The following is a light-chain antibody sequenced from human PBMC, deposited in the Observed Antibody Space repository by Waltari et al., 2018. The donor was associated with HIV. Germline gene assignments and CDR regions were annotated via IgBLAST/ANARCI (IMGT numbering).Light chain of an antibody. CDR1: SSNIGAGSD. Sequence: QSVLTQPPSVSGAPGQRLTLSCTWSSSNIGAGSDVHWYQQIAGAAPKLLIYGDNNRPSGVPDRFSGSKSGTSASLAITGLQAEDAADYYCQSYDSSLVFGGGTKLTV. CDR2: GDN. CDR3: QSYDSSLV. V-gene: IGLV1-40*01. J-gene: IGLJ2*01.